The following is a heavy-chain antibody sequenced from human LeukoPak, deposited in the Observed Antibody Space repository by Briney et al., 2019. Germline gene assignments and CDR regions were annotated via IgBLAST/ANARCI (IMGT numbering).Heavy chain of an antibody. CDR2: IIPILGIA. V-gene: IGHV1-69*04. CDR1: GGTFSSYA. D-gene: IGHD2-8*01. J-gene: IGHJ3*02. CDR3: ASVKMAIDAFDI. Sequence: SVKVSCKASGGTFSSYAISWVRQAPGQGLEWMGRIIPILGIANYAQKFQGRVTLTADKSTSTAYMELSSLRSEDTAVYYCASVKMAIDAFDIWSQGTMVTVSS.